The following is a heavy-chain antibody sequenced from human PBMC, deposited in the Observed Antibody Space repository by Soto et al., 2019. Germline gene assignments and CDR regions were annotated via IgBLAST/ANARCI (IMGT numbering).Heavy chain of an antibody. CDR3: AKEGSYYDSPTESDS. CDR1: GFTFSSYV. CDR2: LSGSGGHT. J-gene: IGHJ4*02. D-gene: IGHD3-22*01. Sequence: EVQLLESGGGLVQPGGSLRLSCAASGFTFSSYVMSWVRQAPGKGLGWVSALSGSGGHTYYADSVKGRFTISRDNSKNTLYLQMNSLRAEDTAVYFCAKEGSYYDSPTESDSWGQGTLVTVSS. V-gene: IGHV3-23*01.